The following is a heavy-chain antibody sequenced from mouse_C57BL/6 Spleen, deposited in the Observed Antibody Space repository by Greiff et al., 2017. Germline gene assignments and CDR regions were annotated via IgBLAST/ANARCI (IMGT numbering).Heavy chain of an antibody. CDR2: IDPSDSYT. CDR1: GYTFTSYW. D-gene: IGHD1-1*01. V-gene: IGHV1-69*01. J-gene: IGHJ2*01. CDR3: ARAGYGSSQPDY. Sequence: VQLQQPGAELVMPGASVKLSCKASGYTFTSYWMHWVKQRPGQGLEWIGEIDPSDSYTNYNQKFKGKSTLTVDKSSSTAYMQLSSLTSEDSAVYYCARAGYGSSQPDYWGQGTTLTVSS.